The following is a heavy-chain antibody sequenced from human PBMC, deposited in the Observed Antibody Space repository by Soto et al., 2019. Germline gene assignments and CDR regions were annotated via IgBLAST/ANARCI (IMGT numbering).Heavy chain of an antibody. D-gene: IGHD2-15*01. J-gene: IGHJ6*02. CDR2: IIPIFGTA. CDR3: ARVAKCSGGSCYDYYYDLMDV. Sequence: SSVKVSCKASGGTFSSYAISWVRQAPGQGLEWMGGIIPIFGTANYAQKFQGRVTITADESTSTAYMELSSLRSEDTAVYYCARVAKCSGGSCYDYYYDLMDVWGQGNPVTVSS. CDR1: GGTFSSYA. V-gene: IGHV1-69*13.